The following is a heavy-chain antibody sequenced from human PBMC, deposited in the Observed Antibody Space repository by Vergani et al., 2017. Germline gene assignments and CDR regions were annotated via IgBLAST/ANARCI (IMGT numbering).Heavy chain of an antibody. CDR3: VRDQVTMLRGSDALDI. CDR1: GFTFGDYA. D-gene: IGHD3-10*01. V-gene: IGHV3-49*03. CDR2: IRSKAYGGTT. Sequence: EVQVVESGGGLVQPGGSLRLSCIASGFTFGDYAMSWFRQAPGKGLEWVGFIRSKAYGGTTEYAASVKGRFTISRDDSKSIAYLQMNNLQTEDTAMYYCVRDQVTMLRGSDALDIWGQGTMVTVSS. J-gene: IGHJ3*02.